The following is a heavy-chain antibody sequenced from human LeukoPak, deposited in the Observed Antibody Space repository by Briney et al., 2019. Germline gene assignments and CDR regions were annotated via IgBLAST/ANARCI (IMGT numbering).Heavy chain of an antibody. D-gene: IGHD6-13*01. CDR2: IRSSSRTI. CDR1: GFTFSSYS. Sequence: GGSLRLSCAASGFTFSSYSMNWVRQAPGKGLEWVSYIRSSSRTIYYADSVKGRFTISRDNAKNSLYLQMNSLRAEDTAVYYCARESSSLTYPDFDYRGQGTLVTVSS. J-gene: IGHJ4*02. CDR3: ARESSSLTYPDFDY. V-gene: IGHV3-48*04.